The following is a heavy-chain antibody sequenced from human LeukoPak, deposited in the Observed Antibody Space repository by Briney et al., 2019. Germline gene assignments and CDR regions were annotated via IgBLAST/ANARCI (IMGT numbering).Heavy chain of an antibody. CDR1: GFTVSSNY. D-gene: IGHD6-19*01. Sequence: TGGSLRLSCAASGFTVSSNYMSWVRQAPGKGLEWVSVIYSGGSTYYADSVKGRFTISRDNAKNSLYLQMNSLRPEDTAVYYCARETQWRLDVWGQGTTVTVSS. V-gene: IGHV3-53*01. J-gene: IGHJ6*02. CDR2: IYSGGST. CDR3: ARETQWRLDV.